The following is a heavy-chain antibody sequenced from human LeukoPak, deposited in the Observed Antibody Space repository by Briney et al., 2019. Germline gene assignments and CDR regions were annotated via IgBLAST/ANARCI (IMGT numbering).Heavy chain of an antibody. D-gene: IGHD3-10*01. Sequence: GGSLRLSCAASGFTFSSYWMSWVRQAPGKGLEWVANIKQDGSEKYYVDSVKGRFTISRDNAKNSLYLQMNSLRAEDTAVYYCARAKEGPYGSGSYYKYYFDYWGQGTLVTVSS. CDR3: ARAKEGPYGSGSYYKYYFDY. CDR1: GFTFSSYW. J-gene: IGHJ4*02. CDR2: IKQDGSEK. V-gene: IGHV3-7*01.